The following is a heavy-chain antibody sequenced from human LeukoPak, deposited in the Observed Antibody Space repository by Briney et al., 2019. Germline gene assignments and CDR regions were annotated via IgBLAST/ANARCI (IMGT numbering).Heavy chain of an antibody. CDR1: GFTFTRYG. J-gene: IGHJ4*02. V-gene: IGHV3-48*02. Sequence: PGGSLRLSCAASGFTFTRYGMVWVRKAPGKGLEWVSYISGSTSAVYYADSVRGRFTISRDNAKNSLYLQMNSLRDDDTAVYYCARRERQSANYYYFDYWGQGTLVTVSS. D-gene: IGHD4/OR15-4a*01. CDR2: ISGSTSAV. CDR3: ARRERQSANYYYFDY.